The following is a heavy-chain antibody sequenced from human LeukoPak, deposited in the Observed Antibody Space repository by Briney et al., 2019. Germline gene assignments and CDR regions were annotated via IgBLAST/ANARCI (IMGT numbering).Heavy chain of an antibody. CDR1: GFTFSSYW. D-gene: IGHD3-22*01. V-gene: IGHV3-7*01. CDR2: IKQDESEK. Sequence: GGSLRLSCAASGFTFSSYWMTWARQAPGKGLEWVANIKQDESEKYYGDSVRGRFAISRDNAQNSLYLQMNSLRAEDTAVYYCARDNGYFSVDYWGQGTLVTVSS. CDR3: ARDNGYFSVDY. J-gene: IGHJ4*02.